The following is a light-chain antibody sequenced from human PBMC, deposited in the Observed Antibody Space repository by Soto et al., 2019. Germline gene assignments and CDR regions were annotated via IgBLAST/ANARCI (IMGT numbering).Light chain of an antibody. V-gene: IGKV1-39*01. CDR1: QSISRY. J-gene: IGKJ4*01. CDR2: AAS. Sequence: DIQMTQSPSPLSASVGDRVTVTCRASQSISRYLNWYQQEPGNAPKLLIYAASNLQSGVPSRFSGSGSGTDFTLTISSLHPEDFATYFCQQSHTPPLTFGGGTKVDIK. CDR3: QQSHTPPLT.